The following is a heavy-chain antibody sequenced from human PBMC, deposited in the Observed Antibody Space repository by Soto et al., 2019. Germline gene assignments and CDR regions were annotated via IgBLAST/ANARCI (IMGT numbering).Heavy chain of an antibody. J-gene: IGHJ4*02. CDR1: GYTFTSYG. Sequence: QVHLVQSGAEVKKPGASVKVSCKASGYTFTSYGITWVRQAPGQGLEWMGWISAHNGNTDYAQKLQGRDIVNRATSPCTAYMELRSLISDVTAVYYCARGRDGDYWGQGALVTVSS. D-gene: IGHD6-6*01. CDR3: ARGRDGDY. CDR2: ISAHNGNT. V-gene: IGHV1-18*01.